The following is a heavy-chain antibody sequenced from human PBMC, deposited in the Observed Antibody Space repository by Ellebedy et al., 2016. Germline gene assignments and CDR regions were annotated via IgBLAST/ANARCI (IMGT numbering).Heavy chain of an antibody. V-gene: IGHV3-23*01. CDR2: ISGSGGST. Sequence: GGSLRLXCAASGFTFSSYAMSWVRQAPGKGLEWVSAISGSGGSTYYADSVKGRYTISRDNSKNTLYLQMNSLRAEDTAVYYCAKDPMDTAMVEDYWGQGTLVTVSS. CDR1: GFTFSSYA. CDR3: AKDPMDTAMVEDY. D-gene: IGHD5-18*01. J-gene: IGHJ4*02.